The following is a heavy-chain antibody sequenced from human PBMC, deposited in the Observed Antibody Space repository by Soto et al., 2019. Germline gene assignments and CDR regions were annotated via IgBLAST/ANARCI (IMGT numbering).Heavy chain of an antibody. CDR1: GFTFNDYA. Sequence: VGSLRLSCAASGFTFNDYAMAWVRQAPGKGLEWVSSISGSGGHSSYADSVRGRFTISRDNVNSILSLDMSDLSAEDTAVYYCAKDCRRLAVAGSAFDSWGQGTLVTVSS. J-gene: IGHJ4*02. CDR3: AKDCRRLAVAGSAFDS. D-gene: IGHD6-19*01. CDR2: ISGSGGHS. V-gene: IGHV3-23*01.